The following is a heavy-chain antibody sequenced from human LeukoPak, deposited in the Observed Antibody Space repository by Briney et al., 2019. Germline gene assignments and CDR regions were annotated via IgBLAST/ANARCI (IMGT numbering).Heavy chain of an antibody. CDR2: IYYSGSS. D-gene: IGHD2-2*02. Sequence: SETLSLTCTVSGGSISSGDYYWSWIRQPPGKGLEWIAYIYYSGSSYYNPSLKSRVTISVDTSKNQFSLKLSSVTAADTAVYCCARTAVPATIRYFDYWGQGTLVTVSS. CDR3: ARTAVPATIRYFDY. V-gene: IGHV4-30-4*08. CDR1: GGSISSGDYY. J-gene: IGHJ4*02.